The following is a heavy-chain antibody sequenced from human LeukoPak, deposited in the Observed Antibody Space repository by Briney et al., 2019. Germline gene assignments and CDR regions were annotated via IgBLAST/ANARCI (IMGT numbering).Heavy chain of an antibody. CDR3: ARGQKQWLVLSWSTSYFQH. D-gene: IGHD6-19*01. CDR1: GASITSSGYY. J-gene: IGHJ1*01. V-gene: IGHV4-39*07. Sequence: SETLSLTCTVSGASITSSGYYWGWIRQPPGKGLEWIGTIYHSGSTYYNPSLKSRVTISVDTSKNQFSLRLSSVTAADTAVYYCARGQKQWLVLSWSTSYFQHWGQGTLVTVSS. CDR2: IYHSGST.